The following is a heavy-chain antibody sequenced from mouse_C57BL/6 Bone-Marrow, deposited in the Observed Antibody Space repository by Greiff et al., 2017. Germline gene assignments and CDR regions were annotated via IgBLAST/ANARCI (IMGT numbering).Heavy chain of an antibody. CDR1: GYTFTNYW. CDR2: LYPGGGYT. CDR3: ARSGLRRTEYYFDY. D-gene: IGHD2-4*01. J-gene: IGHJ2*01. V-gene: IGHV1-63*01. Sequence: QVQLQQSGAELVRPGTSVKMSCKASGYTFTNYWIGWAKQRPGHGLEWIGDLYPGGGYTNYNEKFKGKATLTADKSSSTAYMQFSSLTSEDSAIYYCARSGLRRTEYYFDYWGQGTTLTVSS.